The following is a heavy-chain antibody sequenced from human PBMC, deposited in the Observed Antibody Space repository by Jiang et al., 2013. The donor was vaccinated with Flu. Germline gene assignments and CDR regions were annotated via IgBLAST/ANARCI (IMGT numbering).Heavy chain of an antibody. J-gene: IGHJ3*02. V-gene: IGHV1-69*01. CDR3: ALLGFGI. D-gene: IGHD1-26*01. CDR1: GGTFRSYV. Sequence: VQLVESGAEVKKPGSSVKVSCKASGGTFRSYVFSWVRQAPGQGLEWMGGVTPYFNKSNYAQKFQDRVTINADDSTTTAYLELSSLRSEDTATYYCALLGFGIWGQGAMVIVSS. CDR2: VTPYFNKS.